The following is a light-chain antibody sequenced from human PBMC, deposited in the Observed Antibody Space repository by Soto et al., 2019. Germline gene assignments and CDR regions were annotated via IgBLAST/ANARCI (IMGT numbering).Light chain of an antibody. CDR1: QSISSS. V-gene: IGKV3-15*01. J-gene: IGKJ1*01. CDR2: DAS. Sequence: EMDMTQSPATLSVSPGERATLSCRASQSISSSLAWYQQKPGQTPRLLIYDASSRATGVPARFSGSGSATDFTLTISSLQSEDFGVYYCQQYKNWPRTFGPGTKVEI. CDR3: QQYKNWPRT.